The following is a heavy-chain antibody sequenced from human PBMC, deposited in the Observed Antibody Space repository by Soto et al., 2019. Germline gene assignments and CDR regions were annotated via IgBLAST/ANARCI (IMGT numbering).Heavy chain of an antibody. CDR2: ISGSGGST. V-gene: IGHV3-23*01. Sequence: LRLSCAASGFTFSSYAMSWVRQAPGKGLEWVSAISGSGGSTYYADSVKGRFTISRDNSKNTLYLQMNSLRAEDTAVYYCAKSTVAGTRVTDDWGQGTLVTVSS. J-gene: IGHJ4*02. CDR3: AKSTVAGTRVTDD. D-gene: IGHD6-19*01. CDR1: GFTFSSYA.